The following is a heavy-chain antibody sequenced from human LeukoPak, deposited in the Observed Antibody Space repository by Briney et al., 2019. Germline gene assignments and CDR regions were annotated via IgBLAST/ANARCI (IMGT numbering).Heavy chain of an antibody. D-gene: IGHD2-15*01. CDR1: GGSISSRDYY. V-gene: IGHV4-30-4*01. CDR2: IYYKGST. J-gene: IGHJ2*01. Sequence: SQTLPLTCTVSGGSISSRDYYSGSIRQPPGKGLEWLGYIYYKGSTYYNPSLKSRVTISVDTSKNQFSLKLRSVTAADTAVYYCARDPYCSGGSCYWRAYWYFDVWGRGTLVTVSS. CDR3: ARDPYCSGGSCYWRAYWYFDV.